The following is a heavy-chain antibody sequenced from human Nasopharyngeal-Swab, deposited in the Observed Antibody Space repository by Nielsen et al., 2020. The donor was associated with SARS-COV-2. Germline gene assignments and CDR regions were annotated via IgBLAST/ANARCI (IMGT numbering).Heavy chain of an antibody. CDR3: AKDRDSGDDSEEYYHYYGMDV. J-gene: IGHJ6*02. V-gene: IGHV3-23*01. D-gene: IGHD5-12*01. CDR1: GFTFRSYA. CDR2: ISGSDHTT. Sequence: GGSLRLSCAASGFTFRSYAISWVRQAPGKGLEWVSVISGSDHTTYYADSVKGRFTISRDNFKNTLNLQMNNLRAEDTAIYYCAKDRDSGDDSEEYYHYYGMDVWGQGAPVTVSS.